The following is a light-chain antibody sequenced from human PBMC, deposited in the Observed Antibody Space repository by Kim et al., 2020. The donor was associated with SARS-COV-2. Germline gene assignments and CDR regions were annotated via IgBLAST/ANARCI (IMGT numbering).Light chain of an antibody. J-gene: IGLJ3*02. V-gene: IGLV7-43*01. Sequence: QTVVTQEPSLTVSPGGTVTLTCASSAGAVTIGYYSIWFQQKPGQVPRALIHNTNKKHPWTPARFSGSLLGGKAALTLSAVQPEDEADYYCLLYYRAVWVFGGGTQLTVL. CDR3: LLYYRAVWV. CDR1: AGAVTIGYY. CDR2: NTN.